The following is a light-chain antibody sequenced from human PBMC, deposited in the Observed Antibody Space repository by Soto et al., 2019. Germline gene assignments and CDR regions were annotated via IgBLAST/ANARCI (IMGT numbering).Light chain of an antibody. CDR2: GAS. J-gene: IGKJ2*01. CDR1: HGISSS. V-gene: IGKV1-9*01. Sequence: QMTQSPSSLSASVGDRVTITCRASHGISSSLAWYQQKPGQAPKLLIFGASTLQSGVPSRFSGSGSGTDFTLTISSLQPEDFATYYCQQANNYPYTFGQGTKLEIK. CDR3: QQANNYPYT.